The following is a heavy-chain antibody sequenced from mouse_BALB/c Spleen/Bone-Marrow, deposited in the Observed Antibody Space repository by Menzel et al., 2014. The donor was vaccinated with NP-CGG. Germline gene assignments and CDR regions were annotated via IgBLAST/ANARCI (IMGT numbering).Heavy chain of an antibody. CDR2: IYPGDGDT. J-gene: IGHJ3*01. D-gene: IGHD2-1*01. V-gene: IGHV1-87*01. Sequence: VQLQQSGAELAGPGASVKLSCKASGYTFTSYWMQWVKQRPGQGLEWIGTIYPGDGDTRYTQKFKGKATLTADKSSSTAYMQLSSLASEDSAVYYCARGGYGNYVSAYWGQGTLVTVSA. CDR3: ARGGYGNYVSAY. CDR1: GYTFTSYW.